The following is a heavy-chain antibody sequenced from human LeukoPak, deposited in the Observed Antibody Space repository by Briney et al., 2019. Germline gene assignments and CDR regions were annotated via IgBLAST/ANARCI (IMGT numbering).Heavy chain of an antibody. J-gene: IGHJ4*02. D-gene: IGHD4-17*01. CDR2: ISSSSSYI. V-gene: IGHV3-21*01. Sequence: PGGSLRLSCAASGFTFSSYSMNWVRQAPGKGLEWVSPISSSSSYIYYADSVKGRFTISRDNSKNTLYLQMNSLRAEDTAVYYCARDPSTTVTNIIDYWGQGTLVTVSS. CDR3: ARDPSTTVTNIIDY. CDR1: GFTFSSYS.